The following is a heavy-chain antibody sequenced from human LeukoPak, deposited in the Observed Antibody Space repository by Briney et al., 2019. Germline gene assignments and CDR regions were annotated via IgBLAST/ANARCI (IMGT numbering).Heavy chain of an antibody. Sequence: GGSLRLSCVASGFTFSSYAMSWVRQAPGKGLEWVSAISGSSGGTYYADSVKGRFTISRDNFRNTLYLQMNSLRAEDTAIFYCAKEASSYSSWYYSDVFDFWGRGTMVTVSS. CDR3: AKEASSYSSWYYSDVFDF. CDR1: GFTFSSYA. V-gene: IGHV3-23*01. J-gene: IGHJ3*01. D-gene: IGHD6-13*01. CDR2: ISGSSGGT.